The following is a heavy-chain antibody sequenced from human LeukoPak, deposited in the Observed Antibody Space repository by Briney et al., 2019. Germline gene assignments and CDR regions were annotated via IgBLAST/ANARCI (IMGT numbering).Heavy chain of an antibody. CDR2: IGPHSTFT. V-gene: IGHV1-2*02. CDR1: RFTFTDHY. J-gene: IGHJ4*02. D-gene: IGHD2/OR15-2a*01. Sequence: EASMKVSCKSSRFTFTDHYIHWVRPGPGQGLEWMGYIGPHSTFTSSPQEFQGRVTMTRDASMSTAYMELTRLTSDDTAVYYCVREGEGPLSKDFDYWGQGTLVTVSS. CDR3: VREGEGPLSKDFDY.